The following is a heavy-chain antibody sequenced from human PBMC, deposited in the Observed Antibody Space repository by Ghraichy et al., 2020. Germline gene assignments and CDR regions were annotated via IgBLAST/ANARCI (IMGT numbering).Heavy chain of an antibody. Sequence: GGSLRLSCAASGFTFSSYAMSWVRQAPGKGLEWVSAISGSGGSTYYADSVKGRFTISRDNSKNTLYLQMNSLRAEDTAVYYCAKDREWGSSTNEIDYWGQGTLVTVSS. D-gene: IGHD2-2*01. CDR2: ISGSGGST. CDR3: AKDREWGSSTNEIDY. CDR1: GFTFSSYA. J-gene: IGHJ4*02. V-gene: IGHV3-23*01.